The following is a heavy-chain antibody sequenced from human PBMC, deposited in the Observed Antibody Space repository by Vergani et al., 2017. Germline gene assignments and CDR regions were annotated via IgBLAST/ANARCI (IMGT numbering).Heavy chain of an antibody. CDR2: ISSSGSTI. D-gene: IGHD1-1*01. CDR1: GFTFSSYE. CDR3: AKGGKLERRGWFDP. J-gene: IGHJ5*02. V-gene: IGHV3-48*03. Sequence: EVQLVESGGGLVQPGGSLRLSCAASGFTFSSYEMNWVRPAPGKGLEWVSYISSSGSTIYYADSVKGRFTLSRDNAKNTLYLQMNSLRAEDTAVYYCAKGGKLERRGWFDPWGQGTLVTVSS.